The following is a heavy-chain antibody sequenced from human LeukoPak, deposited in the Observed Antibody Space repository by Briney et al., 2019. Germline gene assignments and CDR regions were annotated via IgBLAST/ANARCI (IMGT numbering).Heavy chain of an antibody. D-gene: IGHD3-16*02. J-gene: IGHJ4*02. Sequence: GGSLRLSCAASGFTFSSYSMNWVRQAPGKGLEWVSSISSSSSYIYYADSVKGRFTISRDNAKNSLYLQMNSLRAEDTAVYYCARDRGGSYPYYFDYWGQGTLVTVPS. CDR1: GFTFSSYS. CDR2: ISSSSSYI. V-gene: IGHV3-21*01. CDR3: ARDRGGSYPYYFDY.